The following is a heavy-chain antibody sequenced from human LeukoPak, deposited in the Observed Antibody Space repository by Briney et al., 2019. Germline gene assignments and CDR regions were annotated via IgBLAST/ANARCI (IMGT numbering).Heavy chain of an antibody. D-gene: IGHD3-22*01. Sequence: GPVKVSCKASGYTFTGYYMHWVRQAPGQGLEWMGWINPNSGGTNYAQKFQGRVTMTRDTSISTAYVELSRLRSDDTAVYYCARDHYYDSSGYRFDYWGQGTLVTVSS. CDR1: GYTFTGYY. CDR3: ARDHYYDSSGYRFDY. J-gene: IGHJ4*02. CDR2: INPNSGGT. V-gene: IGHV1-2*02.